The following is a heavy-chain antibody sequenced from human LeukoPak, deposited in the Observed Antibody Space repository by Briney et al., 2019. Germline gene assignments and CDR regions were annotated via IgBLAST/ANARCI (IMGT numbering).Heavy chain of an antibody. CDR1: GFTFSSYS. Sequence: GGSLRLSCAASGFTFSSYSMNWVRQPPGKGLEWVSSISSSSRYIYYADSVQGRFTISRDNAKNSLYLQMNSLRAEDTAVYYCASEGGLSDYWGQGTLVTVSS. J-gene: IGHJ4*02. D-gene: IGHD3-16*02. V-gene: IGHV3-21*01. CDR3: ASEGGLSDY. CDR2: ISSSSRYI.